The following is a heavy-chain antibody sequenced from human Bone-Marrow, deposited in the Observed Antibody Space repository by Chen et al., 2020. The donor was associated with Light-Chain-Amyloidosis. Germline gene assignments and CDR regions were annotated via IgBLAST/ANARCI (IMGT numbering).Heavy chain of an antibody. Sequence: GESLKISCKGSGYTFPNYWIGWVRQMPGKGLEWMGVIYPDDSDARYSQSFEGQVTISADKSITTAYLQWRSLKASDTAMYYCARRRDGYNFDYWGQGTLVTVSS. D-gene: IGHD5-12*01. CDR3: ARRRDGYNFDY. CDR2: IYPDDSDA. V-gene: IGHV5-51*01. CDR1: GYTFPNYW. J-gene: IGHJ4*02.